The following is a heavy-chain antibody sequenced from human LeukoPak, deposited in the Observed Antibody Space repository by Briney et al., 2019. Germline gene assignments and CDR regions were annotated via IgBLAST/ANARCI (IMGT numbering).Heavy chain of an antibody. CDR3: AREGNYYDSSGYD. CDR2: IIPIFGTA. J-gene: IGHJ4*02. D-gene: IGHD3-22*01. V-gene: IGHV1-69*13. CDR1: GGTFSGYA. Sequence: SVKVSCTASGGTFSGYAISWVRQAPGQGLEWMGGIIPIFGTANYAQKFQGRVTITADESTSTAYMELSSLRSEDTAVYYCAREGNYYDSSGYDWGQGTLVTVSS.